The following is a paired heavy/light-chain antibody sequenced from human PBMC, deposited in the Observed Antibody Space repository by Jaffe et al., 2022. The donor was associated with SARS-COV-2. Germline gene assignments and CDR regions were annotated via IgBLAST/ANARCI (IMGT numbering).Light chain of an antibody. CDR2: ESL. CDR3: GAWDSSLSVDV. J-gene: IGLJ1*01. V-gene: IGLV1-51*02. Sequence: QSVLTQPPSVSAAPGQKVTISCSGSSSNIGHNDVAWYQQFPDTAPKLLIYESLKRPSGIPDRFSGSKSGTSATLVIAGLQTGDEADYYCGAWDSSLSVDVFGTGTKVTVL. CDR1: SSNIGHND.
Heavy chain of an antibody. CDR2: IYPGDSDT. Sequence: EVQLVQSGAELKKPGDSLKISCRASGYSFVTSWIAWVRQMPGKGPESMGIIYPGDSDTRYSPSFQGRVTISVERSTTTAYLHWRSLEASDTALYYCARLLWSNDGRSFDLWGQGSQVAVSS. J-gene: IGHJ4*02. D-gene: IGHD3-16*01. CDR3: ARLLWSNDGRSFDL. V-gene: IGHV5-51*01. CDR1: GYSFVTSW.